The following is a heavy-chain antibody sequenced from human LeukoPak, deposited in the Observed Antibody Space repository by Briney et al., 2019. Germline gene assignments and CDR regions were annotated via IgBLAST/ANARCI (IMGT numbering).Heavy chain of an antibody. CDR3: ARDEVYLDYYYGMDV. CDR1: GFTFSSYE. Sequence: GGSLRLSCAASGFTFSSYEMNWVSQAPGKGLEWVSYISSSGSTIYYADSVKGRFTISRDNAKNSLYLQMNSLRAEDTAVYYCARDEVYLDYYYGMDVRGQGTTVTVSS. D-gene: IGHD1-20*01. J-gene: IGHJ6*02. CDR2: ISSSGSTI. V-gene: IGHV3-48*03.